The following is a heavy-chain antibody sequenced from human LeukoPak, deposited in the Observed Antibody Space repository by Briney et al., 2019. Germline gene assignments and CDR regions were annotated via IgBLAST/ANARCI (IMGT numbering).Heavy chain of an antibody. J-gene: IGHJ3*02. Sequence: SETLSLTCTVSGGSISSYYWSWIRQPPGKGLEWIGYIYYSGSTNYNPSLKSRVTISVDKSKDQFSLRLSSVTAADTAMYYCARPRDWKGAFDIWGQGTMVTVSS. CDR2: IYYSGST. V-gene: IGHV4-59*12. CDR1: GGSISSYY. D-gene: IGHD1-1*01. CDR3: ARPRDWKGAFDI.